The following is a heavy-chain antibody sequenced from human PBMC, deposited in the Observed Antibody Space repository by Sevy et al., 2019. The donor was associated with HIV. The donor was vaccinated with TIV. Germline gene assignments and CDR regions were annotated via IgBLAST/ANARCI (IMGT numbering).Heavy chain of an antibody. D-gene: IGHD3-10*01. J-gene: IGHJ4*02. V-gene: IGHV3-21*01. CDR3: ARATRVVRGAFDY. CDR2: ISSSSSYI. CDR1: GFTFSSYS. Sequence: GGSLRLSCAASGFTFSSYSMNGVRQAPGKGLEWVSSISSSSSYIYYADSVKGRFTISRDNAKNSLYLQMNSLRAEDTAVYYCARATRVVRGAFDYWGQGTLVIVSS.